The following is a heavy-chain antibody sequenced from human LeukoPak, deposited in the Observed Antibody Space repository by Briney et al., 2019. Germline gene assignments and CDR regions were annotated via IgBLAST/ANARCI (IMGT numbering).Heavy chain of an antibody. CDR1: GFTVSSNH. V-gene: IGHV3-48*02. D-gene: IGHD6-19*01. Sequence: GGSLRLSCAASGFTVSSNHMNWVRQAPGKGLEWVSYISSSSSTIYYADSVKGRFTISRDNAKNSLYLQMNSLRDEDTAVYYCARGAVAGTNYYNWFDPWGQGTLVTVSS. CDR3: ARGAVAGTNYYNWFDP. CDR2: ISSSSSTI. J-gene: IGHJ5*02.